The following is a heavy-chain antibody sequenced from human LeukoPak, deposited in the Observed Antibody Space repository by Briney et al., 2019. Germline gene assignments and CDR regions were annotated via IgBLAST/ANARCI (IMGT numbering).Heavy chain of an antibody. CDR3: ARTTYYYDSSGYAY. CDR1: GSTFSSYA. J-gene: IGHJ4*02. Sequence: GRSLRLSCAASGSTFSSYAMHWVRQAPGKGLEWVAVISYDGSNKYYADSVKGRFTISRDNSKNTLYLQMNSLRAEDTAVYYCARTTYYYDSSGYAYWGQGTLVTVSS. V-gene: IGHV3-30-3*01. D-gene: IGHD3-22*01. CDR2: ISYDGSNK.